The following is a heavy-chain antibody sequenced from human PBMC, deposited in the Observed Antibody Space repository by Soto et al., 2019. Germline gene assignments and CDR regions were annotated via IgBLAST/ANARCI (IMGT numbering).Heavy chain of an antibody. Sequence: SETLSLTCTVSGGSLSSYYWSWIRRPPGKGLEWIGYIYYSGSTNYNPSLKSRVTISVDTSKNQFSLKLSSVTAADTAVYYCARVGVVVVAATQSNWFDPWGQGTLVTVSS. CDR3: ARVGVVVVAATQSNWFDP. CDR2: IYYSGST. D-gene: IGHD2-15*01. CDR1: GGSLSSYY. V-gene: IGHV4-59*01. J-gene: IGHJ5*02.